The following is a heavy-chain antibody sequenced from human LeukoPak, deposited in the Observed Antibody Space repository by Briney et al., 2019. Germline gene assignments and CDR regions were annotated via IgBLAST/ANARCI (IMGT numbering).Heavy chain of an antibody. D-gene: IGHD2/OR15-2a*01. Sequence: GGSLRLSCGASGFTFSSCWMAWVRQAPGKGLEWVANIKQDESEKFCVDSVKGRFTISRDNAKNSLYLQMNSLRVEDTAVYYCARVAVIYYYYMEVWGKGTTVTVSS. CDR2: IKQDESEK. J-gene: IGHJ6*03. CDR1: GFTFSSCW. CDR3: ARVAVIYYYYMEV. V-gene: IGHV3-7*01.